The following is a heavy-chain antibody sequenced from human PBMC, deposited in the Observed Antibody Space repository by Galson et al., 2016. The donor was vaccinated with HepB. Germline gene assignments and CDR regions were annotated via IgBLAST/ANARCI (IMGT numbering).Heavy chain of an antibody. Sequence: ETLSLTCTVSGGSISSYFWSWIRQPPGKGLEWIGYIYYSGSTNYNPSLKSRVTISVDTSKNPFSLKLSSVTAADTAVYYCARGFRGRTYYFDYWGQGTLVTVSS. CDR3: ARGFRGRTYYFDY. CDR2: IYYSGST. J-gene: IGHJ4*02. V-gene: IGHV4-59*01. CDR1: GGSISSYF. D-gene: IGHD3-10*01.